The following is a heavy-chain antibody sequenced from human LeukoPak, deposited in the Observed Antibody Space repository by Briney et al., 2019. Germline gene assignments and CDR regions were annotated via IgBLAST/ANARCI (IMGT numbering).Heavy chain of an antibody. D-gene: IGHD2/OR15-2a*01. J-gene: IGHJ4*02. CDR2: ISGYNGNT. CDR1: GYTFNNYG. CDR3: ARVLGVLWSFDY. Sequence: ASVKVSCKASGYTFNNYGISWVRQAPGQGLEWMGWISGYNGNTNYAQKLQGRVTMTTDTSTSTAYMELRSLRSDDTAVYYCARVLGVLWSFDYWGQGTLVTVSS. V-gene: IGHV1-18*01.